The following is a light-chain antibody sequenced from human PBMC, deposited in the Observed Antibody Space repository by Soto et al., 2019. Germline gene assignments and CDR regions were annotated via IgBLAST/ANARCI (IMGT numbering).Light chain of an antibody. CDR2: KAS. CDR3: QHYNSYSEA. V-gene: IGKV1-5*03. Sequence: DIQMNQSPSTLSGTVGDRVTITFRASQTISSWLAWYQQKPGKAPKLLIYKASTLKSGVPSRFSGSGSGTEFTLTISSLQPDDFAPYYCQHYNSYSEAFGQGTKVDI. J-gene: IGKJ1*01. CDR1: QTISSW.